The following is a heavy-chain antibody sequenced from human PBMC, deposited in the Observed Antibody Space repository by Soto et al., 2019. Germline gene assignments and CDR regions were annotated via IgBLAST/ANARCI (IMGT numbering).Heavy chain of an antibody. J-gene: IGHJ4*02. CDR1: GFTFSSYG. D-gene: IGHD1-26*01. CDR2: ISYDGSNK. V-gene: IGHV3-30*18. CDR3: AKVGRSSGSFSSDY. Sequence: QVQLVESGGGVVQPGRSLRLSCAASGFTFSSYGMLWVRQAPGKGLEWVAVISYDGSNKYYADSVTGRFTISRDNSKNPLYLQMNSLGAEDTAVYYCAKVGRSSGSFSSDYRGQGTLVTVSS.